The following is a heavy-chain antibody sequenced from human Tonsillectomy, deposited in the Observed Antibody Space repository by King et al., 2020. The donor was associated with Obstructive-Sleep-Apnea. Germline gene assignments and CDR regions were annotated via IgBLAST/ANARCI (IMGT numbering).Heavy chain of an antibody. D-gene: IGHD2/OR15-2a*01. Sequence: GQLVESGAEVKKPGTSVKVSCKASGYTFTNYGITWVRQAPGQGLEWMGWISGYNGNTKYKQKVQGRVTLTTETSTSTAYMGLRSLRADDTAVYYCARGGETLPFDPWGQGTLVTVSS. J-gene: IGHJ5*02. CDR2: ISGYNGNT. CDR1: GYTFTNYG. CDR3: ARGGETLPFDP. V-gene: IGHV1-18*04.